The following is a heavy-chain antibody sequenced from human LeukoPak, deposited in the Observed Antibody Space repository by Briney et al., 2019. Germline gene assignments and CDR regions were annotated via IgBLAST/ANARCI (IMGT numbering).Heavy chain of an antibody. V-gene: IGHV3-66*01. J-gene: IGHJ4*02. CDR2: IYSGGST. CDR3: VAYYDILTGYKY. Sequence: GGSLRLSCAVSGFTVSTYYMTWVRQVPGKGLEWVSVIYSGGSTYYADSVKGRFTISRDNSKNTLYLQMNSLRAEDTAVYYCVAYYDILTGYKYWGQGTLVTVSS. D-gene: IGHD3-9*01. CDR1: GFTVSTYY.